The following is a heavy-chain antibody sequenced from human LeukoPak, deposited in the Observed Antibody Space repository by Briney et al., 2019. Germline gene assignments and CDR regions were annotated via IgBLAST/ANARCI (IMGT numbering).Heavy chain of an antibody. D-gene: IGHD2-2*02. Sequence: ASVKVSCKPSGYTFTGYYMHCVRQAPGQRLEWMGGINPNSGGTNYAQKLQGRVTMTRDTSISTAYMELSRLRSDDTAVYYCARDPAPRYCSSTSCYKGVRYFQHWGQGTLVTVSS. CDR1: GYTFTGYY. CDR2: INPNSGGT. V-gene: IGHV1-2*02. J-gene: IGHJ1*01. CDR3: ARDPAPRYCSSTSCYKGVRYFQH.